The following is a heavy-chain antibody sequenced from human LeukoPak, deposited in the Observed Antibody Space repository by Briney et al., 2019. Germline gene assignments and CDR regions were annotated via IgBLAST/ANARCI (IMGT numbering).Heavy chain of an antibody. V-gene: IGHV1-18*01. CDR1: GYTFTSYG. D-gene: IGHD5-12*01. CDR3: ARLISGYSGYDSRVSDY. CDR2: ISAYNGNT. Sequence: ASVKVSCKASGYTFTSYGISWVRQAPGQGLEWMGWISAYNGNTNYAQKLQGRVTMTTDTSTSTAYMELRSLRSEDTAVYYCARLISGYSGYDSRVSDYWGQGTLVTVSS. J-gene: IGHJ4*02.